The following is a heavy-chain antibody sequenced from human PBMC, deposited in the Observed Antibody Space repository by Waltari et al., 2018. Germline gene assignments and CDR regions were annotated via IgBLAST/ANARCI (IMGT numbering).Heavy chain of an antibody. CDR2: SNSDGSST. J-gene: IGHJ6*02. CDR1: GFTFSSYW. V-gene: IGHV3-74*01. CDR3: ARGGFGELWFRYYYYGMDV. Sequence: EVQLVESGGGLVQPGGSLRLSCAASGFTFSSYWMHWVRQAPGKGLVWVSRSNSDGSSTSYACSVKGRFTISRDNAKNTLYLQMNRLRAEDTAVYYCARGGFGELWFRYYYYGMDVWGQGTTVTVSS. D-gene: IGHD3-10*01.